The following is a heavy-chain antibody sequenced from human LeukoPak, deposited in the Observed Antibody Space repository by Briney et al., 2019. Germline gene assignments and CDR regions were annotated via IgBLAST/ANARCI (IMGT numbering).Heavy chain of an antibody. J-gene: IGHJ5*02. CDR1: GFTFDDYG. Sequence: GGSLRLSCAASGFTFDDYGMSWVRQAPGKGLEWVSGINWNGGTTGYVESVKGRFTISRDNAKNSLYLQMNSLRAEDTALYYCARLLSSGTTRNNWFDPWGQGTLVTVSS. D-gene: IGHD1-1*01. CDR2: INWNGGTT. CDR3: ARLLSSGTTRNNWFDP. V-gene: IGHV3-20*04.